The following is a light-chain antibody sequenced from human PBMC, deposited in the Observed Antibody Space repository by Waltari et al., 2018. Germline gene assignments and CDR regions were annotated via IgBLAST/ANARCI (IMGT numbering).Light chain of an antibody. CDR3: SSYTSSSTYVV. CDR2: EVS. V-gene: IGLV2-14*01. Sequence: QSSLTQPASVSGSPVQSITISCTGTSSDVGGSNYVSWYQQHPGKAPKLMIYEVSNRPSGVSNRFSGSKSGNTASLTISGLQAEDEADYYCSSYTSSSTYVVFGGGTKLTVL. CDR1: SSDVGGSNY. J-gene: IGLJ2*01.